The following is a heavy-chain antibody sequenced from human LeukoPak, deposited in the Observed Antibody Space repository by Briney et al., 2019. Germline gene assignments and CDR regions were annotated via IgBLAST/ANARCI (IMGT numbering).Heavy chain of an antibody. CDR2: ISTSISYT. CDR3: AREVLDATNGMDV. D-gene: IGHD2-8*01. Sequence: GGSLRLSCAASGFTFRSYSMNWVRQAPGKGLEWVSSISTSISYTFHADPVKGRFTISRDNAKNSLYLQMNSLRVEDTAVYYCAREVLDATNGMDVWGRGTTVTVSS. V-gene: IGHV3-21*01. J-gene: IGHJ6*02. CDR1: GFTFRSYS.